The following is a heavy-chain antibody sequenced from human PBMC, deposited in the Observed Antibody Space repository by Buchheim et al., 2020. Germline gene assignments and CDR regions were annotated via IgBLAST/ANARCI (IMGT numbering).Heavy chain of an antibody. CDR1: GFTFDDYT. CDR3: AKGAGPSIKKWYFDL. CDR2: ISWDGGST. Sequence: EVQLVESGGVVVQPGGSLRLSCAASGFTFDDYTMHWVRQAPGKGLEWVSLISWDGGSTYYADSVKVRFTISSDNSKNSLYLQMNSLRTEDTALYYCAKGAGPSIKKWYFDLWGRGTL. V-gene: IGHV3-43*01. J-gene: IGHJ2*01. D-gene: IGHD1-26*01.